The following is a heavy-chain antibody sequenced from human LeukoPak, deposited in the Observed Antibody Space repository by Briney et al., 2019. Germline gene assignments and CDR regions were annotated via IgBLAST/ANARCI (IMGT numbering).Heavy chain of an antibody. CDR1: GFTLSSYW. D-gene: IGHD2-15*01. CDR3: ARVEQDYCSGGSCYSVGAFDI. V-gene: IGHV3-7*01. J-gene: IGHJ3*02. Sequence: GGSLRLSCAASGFTLSSYWMSWVRQAPGKGLEWVANIKQDGSEKYYVDSVKGRFTISRDNAKNSLYLQMNSLRAEDTAVYYCARVEQDYCSGGSCYSVGAFDIWGQGAMVTVSS. CDR2: IKQDGSEK.